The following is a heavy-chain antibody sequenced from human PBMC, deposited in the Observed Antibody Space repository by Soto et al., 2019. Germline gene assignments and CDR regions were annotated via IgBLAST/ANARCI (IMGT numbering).Heavy chain of an antibody. Sequence: VQLVETGGGLIQPGGSLRLSCAASGFTVSSNYMSWVRQAPGKGLEWVSVIYSGGSTYYADSVKGRFTISRDNSKNTLYLQMNSLRAEDTAVYYCARDQGRSSSWYDYWGQGTLVTVSS. J-gene: IGHJ4*02. CDR1: GFTVSSNY. CDR2: IYSGGST. D-gene: IGHD6-13*01. V-gene: IGHV3-53*02. CDR3: ARDQGRSSSWYDY.